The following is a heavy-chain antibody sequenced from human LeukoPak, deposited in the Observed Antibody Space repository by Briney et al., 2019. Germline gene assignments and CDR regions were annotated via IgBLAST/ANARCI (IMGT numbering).Heavy chain of an antibody. Sequence: GGSLRLSCAASGLTFSTYAVSWVRQAPGKGLEWVSAVRPSGGSTFYADSVTGRFTVSRDDSKNTLYLQMNSLRVEDTAQYYCAMLSYCSDASWYVDVFGIWGQGTMVAVSS. CDR2: VRPSGGST. CDR1: GLTFSTYA. J-gene: IGHJ3*02. D-gene: IGHD2-2*01. CDR3: AMLSYCSDASWYVDVFGI. V-gene: IGHV3-23*01.